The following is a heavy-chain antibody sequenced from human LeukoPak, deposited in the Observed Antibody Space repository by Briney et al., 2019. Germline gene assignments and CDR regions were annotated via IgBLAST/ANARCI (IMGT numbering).Heavy chain of an antibody. CDR2: IYYSGST. CDR3: ARVPARTTQFDY. CDR1: GGSISSGGYY. D-gene: IGHD1-14*01. Sequence: PSETLSLTCTVSGGSISSGGYYWSWIRQHPGKGLEWIGYIYYSGSTYYNPSLKSRVTISVDTSKNQFSLKLNSVTAADTAVYYCARVPARTTQFDYWGQGTLVTVSS. V-gene: IGHV4-31*03. J-gene: IGHJ4*02.